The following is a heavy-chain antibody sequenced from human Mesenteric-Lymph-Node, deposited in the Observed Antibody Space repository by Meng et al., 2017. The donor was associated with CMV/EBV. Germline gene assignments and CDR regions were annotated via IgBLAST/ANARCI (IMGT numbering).Heavy chain of an antibody. CDR2: IYYSGST. V-gene: IGHV4-39*07. CDR1: GWSFSSYY. D-gene: IGHD3-22*01. J-gene: IGHJ3*02. Sequence: SETLSLTCVVYGWSFSSYYWGWIRQHPGKGLEWIGSIYYSGSTYYNPSLKSRVTISVDTSKNQFSLKLSSVTAADTAVYYCARGPITMIVDGSAFDIWGQGTMVTVSS. CDR3: ARGPITMIVDGSAFDI.